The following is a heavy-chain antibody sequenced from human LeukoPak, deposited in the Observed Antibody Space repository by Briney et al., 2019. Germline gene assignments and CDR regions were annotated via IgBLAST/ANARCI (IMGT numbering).Heavy chain of an antibody. V-gene: IGHV3-21*01. CDR3: ARDSLIAAGFFDY. CDR1: GFTFSSYS. Sequence: SGGSLRLSCAASGFTFSSYSMNWVRQAPGKGLEWVSSISSSSSYVYYADSVKGRFTISRGNAKNSLYLQMNSLRAEDTAVYYCARDSLIAAGFFDYWGQGTLVTVSS. CDR2: ISSSSSYV. J-gene: IGHJ4*02. D-gene: IGHD6-13*01.